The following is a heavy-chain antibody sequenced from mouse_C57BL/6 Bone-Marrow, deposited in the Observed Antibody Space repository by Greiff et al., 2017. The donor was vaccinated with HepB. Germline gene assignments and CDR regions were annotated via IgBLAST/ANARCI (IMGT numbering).Heavy chain of an antibody. CDR1: GFTFSDYG. V-gene: IGHV5-17*01. J-gene: IGHJ3*01. CDR2: ISSGSSTI. Sequence: EVKLVESGGGLVKPGGSLKLSCAASGFTFSDYGMHWVRQAPEKGLEWVAYISSGSSTIYYADTVKGRFTISRDNAKNTLFLQMTSLRSEDTAMYYCARRSYYCGSSFPFAYWGQGTLVTVSA. CDR3: ARRSYYCGSSFPFAY. D-gene: IGHD1-1*01.